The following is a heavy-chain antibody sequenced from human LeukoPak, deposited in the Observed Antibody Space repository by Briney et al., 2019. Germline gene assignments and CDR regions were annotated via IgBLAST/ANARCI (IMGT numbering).Heavy chain of an antibody. CDR1: GFTFSSYW. V-gene: IGHV3-7*01. CDR3: ARGLVEWVY. D-gene: IGHD1-26*01. Sequence: HPGGSLRLSCAASGFTFSSYWISWVRQAPGKGLEWVANIKQDGSEKYYVDSVKGRFTISRDNAKNSLYLQMNSLRAEDTAVYYCARGLVEWVYWGQGTLVTVSS. J-gene: IGHJ4*02. CDR2: IKQDGSEK.